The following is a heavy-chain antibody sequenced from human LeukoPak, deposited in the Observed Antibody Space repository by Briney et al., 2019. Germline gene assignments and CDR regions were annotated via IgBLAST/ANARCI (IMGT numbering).Heavy chain of an antibody. J-gene: IGHJ1*01. Sequence: ASVNVSCKVSGYTLTELSMHWVRQAPGKGLEWMGGFDPEDGETIYAQKFQGRGTMTEDTSTDTAYMELSSLRSEDTAVYYCVGYYYDSRLYYFQHWGQGTLVTVSS. D-gene: IGHD3-22*01. CDR1: GYTLTELS. CDR3: VGYYYDSRLYYFQH. V-gene: IGHV1-24*01. CDR2: FDPEDGET.